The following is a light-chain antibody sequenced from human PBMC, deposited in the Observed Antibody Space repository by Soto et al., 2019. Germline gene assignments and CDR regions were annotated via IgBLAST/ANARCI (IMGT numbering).Light chain of an antibody. V-gene: IGKV4-1*01. CDR2: WAS. CDR3: QQYYTTPPT. J-gene: IGKJ1*01. CDR1: QSVLFSINQKNY. Sequence: DIVLTQSPDSVAVSLGERATINCKSSQSVLFSINQKNYLAWYHQKPGQPPKLLIYWASIRESGVPTRFSGSGSGTNFTLTISSLQPEDAAVYSCQQYYTTPPTFGLGTKVEVK.